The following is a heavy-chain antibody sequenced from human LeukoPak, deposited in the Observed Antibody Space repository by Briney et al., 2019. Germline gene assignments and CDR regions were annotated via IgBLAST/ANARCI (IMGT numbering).Heavy chain of an antibody. CDR1: GGSISSYY. Sequence: SETLSLTCTVSGGSISSYYWSWIRQPPGKGLEWIGYIYYSGSTNYNPSLKSRVTISVDTSKNQFSLKLSSVTAADTAVYYCARHIYDFWSGYLELGVNWFDPWGQGTLVTVSS. CDR3: ARHIYDFWSGYLELGVNWFDP. D-gene: IGHD3-3*01. CDR2: IYYSGST. V-gene: IGHV4-59*08. J-gene: IGHJ5*02.